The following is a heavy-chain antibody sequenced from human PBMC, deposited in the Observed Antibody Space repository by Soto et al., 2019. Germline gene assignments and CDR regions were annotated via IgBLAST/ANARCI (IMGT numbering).Heavy chain of an antibody. V-gene: IGHV4-34*01. Sequence: QVQLQQWGAGLLKPSETLSLTCAVYGGSFSGYYWSWIRQPPGKGLEWIGEINHSGSTNYNPSLKGRVNISVDTSKNQVSLKLSSVTAAETAVYYCARGVLRGYQLLPAHYYYYGMDVWGQGTTVTVSS. CDR3: ARGVLRGYQLLPAHYYYYGMDV. J-gene: IGHJ6*02. CDR2: INHSGST. D-gene: IGHD2-2*01. CDR1: GGSFSGYY.